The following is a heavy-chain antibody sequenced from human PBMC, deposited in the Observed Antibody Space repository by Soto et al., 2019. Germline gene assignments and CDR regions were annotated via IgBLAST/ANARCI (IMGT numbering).Heavy chain of an antibody. CDR2: IYYSGST. Sequence: LSLTCTVSGGSISSGGYYWSWIRQHPGKGLEWIGYIYYSGSTYYNPSLKSRVTISVDTSKNQFSLKLSSVTAADTAVYYCARDMVLGEDYGMDVWGQGTTVTVSS. V-gene: IGHV4-31*03. D-gene: IGHD3-10*01. CDR1: GGSISSGGYY. J-gene: IGHJ6*02. CDR3: ARDMVLGEDYGMDV.